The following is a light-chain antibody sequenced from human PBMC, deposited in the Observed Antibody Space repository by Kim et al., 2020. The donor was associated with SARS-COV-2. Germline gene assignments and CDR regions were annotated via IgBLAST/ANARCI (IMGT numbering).Light chain of an antibody. V-gene: IGLV1-44*01. CDR2: DTN. J-gene: IGLJ3*02. Sequence: GQRVTVSCSGSKSNVGSNPVNWYQHLPGTAPKLLIFDTNERPSGVPDRFSGSKSGTSASLAISGLQSEDEGDYYCATWDDSLNGWLFGEGTQLTVL. CDR1: KSNVGSNP. CDR3: ATWDDSLNGWL.